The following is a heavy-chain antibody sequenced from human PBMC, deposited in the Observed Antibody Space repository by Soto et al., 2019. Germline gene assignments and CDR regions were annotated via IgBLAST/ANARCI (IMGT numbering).Heavy chain of an antibody. D-gene: IGHD3-3*01. J-gene: IGHJ3*02. V-gene: IGHV3-15*01. CDR2: IKSKTDGGTT. CDR3: TTDIDFWNRPFDAFDI. Sequence: PGGSLRLSCAASGFTFSNAWMSWVRQAPGKGLEWVGRIKSKTDGGTTDYAAPVKGRFTISRDDSKNTLYLQMNSLKTEDTAVYYXTTDIDFWNRPFDAFDIWGQGTMVTVSS. CDR1: GFTFSNAW.